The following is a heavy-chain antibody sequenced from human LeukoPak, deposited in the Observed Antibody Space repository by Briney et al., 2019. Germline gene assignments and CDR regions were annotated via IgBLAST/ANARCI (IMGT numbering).Heavy chain of an antibody. J-gene: IGHJ4*02. V-gene: IGHV3-30*02. CDR1: GFTFSSYG. CDR2: IRYDGSNK. CDR3: ARDSSMLRGPLVIYYFDF. Sequence: GGSLRLSCAASGFTFSSYGMHWVRQAPGKGLEWVAFIRYDGSNKYYADSVKGRFTISRDNSKNTLYLHVNSLRVEDTAVYYCARDSSMLRGPLVIYYFDFWGQGTLVTVSS. D-gene: IGHD3-10*01.